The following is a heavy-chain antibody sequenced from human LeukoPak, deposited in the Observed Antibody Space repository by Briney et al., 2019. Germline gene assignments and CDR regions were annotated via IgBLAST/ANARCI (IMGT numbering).Heavy chain of an antibody. CDR1: GFIFSRSS. CDR2: IVVGSGNT. J-gene: IGHJ5*02. CDR3: AAEVPGDSGSGRIRFDP. Sequence: TSVKVSCKASGFIFSRSSIQWVRQARGQRPEWMGWIVVGSGNTRYAQTFQERVTITSDWSTDTAYMELNSLRSDDTAVYYCAAEVPGDSGSGRIRFDPWGRGSPVTVSS. V-gene: IGHV1-58*02. D-gene: IGHD3-10*01.